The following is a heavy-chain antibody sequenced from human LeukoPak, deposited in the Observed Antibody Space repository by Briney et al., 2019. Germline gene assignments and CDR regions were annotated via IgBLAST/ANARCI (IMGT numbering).Heavy chain of an antibody. J-gene: IGHJ4*02. Sequence: ASVNVSCKASGYTFTSYGISWVRQAPGQGREWMGWISAYNGNTNYAQKLQGRVTMTTDTSTSTAYMELRSLRSDDTAVYYCARDPSFLPATNFDYWGQGTLVTVSS. CDR3: ARDPSFLPATNFDY. CDR2: ISAYNGNT. V-gene: IGHV1-18*01. D-gene: IGHD1-14*01. CDR1: GYTFTSYG.